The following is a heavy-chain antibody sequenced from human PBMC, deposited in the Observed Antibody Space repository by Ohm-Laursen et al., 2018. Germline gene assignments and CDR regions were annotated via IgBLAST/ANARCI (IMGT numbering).Heavy chain of an antibody. CDR1: GFTFSDYY. D-gene: IGHD4-17*01. Sequence: SLRLSCAASGFTFSDYYMSWIRQAPGKGLEWVSYISSSGSTIYYADSVKGRFTISRDNAKNSLYLQMNSLRAEDTAVYYCARDPDTVTGVSFDPWGQGTPVTVSS. V-gene: IGHV3-11*01. CDR3: ARDPDTVTGVSFDP. J-gene: IGHJ5*02. CDR2: ISSSGSTI.